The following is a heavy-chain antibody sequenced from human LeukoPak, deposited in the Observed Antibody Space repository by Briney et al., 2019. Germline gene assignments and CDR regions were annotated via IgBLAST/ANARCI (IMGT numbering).Heavy chain of an antibody. Sequence: GGSLRLSCAASGFTFDDYAMHWVRQAPGKGLEWVSGISWNSGSIGYADSVKGRFTISRDNAKNSLYLQMNSLRAEDTAVYYCARAIGYSSGWYADYGMDVWGQGTTVTVSS. V-gene: IGHV3-9*01. CDR2: ISWNSGSI. CDR3: ARAIGYSSGWYADYGMDV. D-gene: IGHD6-19*01. J-gene: IGHJ6*02. CDR1: GFTFDDYA.